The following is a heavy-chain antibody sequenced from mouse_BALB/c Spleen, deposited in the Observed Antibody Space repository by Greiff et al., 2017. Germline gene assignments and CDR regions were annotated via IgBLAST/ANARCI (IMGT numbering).Heavy chain of an antibody. CDR1: GYTFTDYN. Sequence: EVQLQQSGPELVKPGASVKISCKASGYTFTDYNMHWVKQSHGKSLEWIGYIYPYNGGTGYNQKFKSKATLTVDNSSSTAYMELRSLTSEDSAVYYCAREGDGAYYFDYWGQGTTLTVSS. J-gene: IGHJ2*01. CDR3: AREGDGAYYFDY. D-gene: IGHD3-3*01. CDR2: IYPYNGGT. V-gene: IGHV1S29*02.